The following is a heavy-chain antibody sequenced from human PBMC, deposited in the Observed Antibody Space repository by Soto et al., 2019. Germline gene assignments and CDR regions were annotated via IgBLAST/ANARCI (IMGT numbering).Heavy chain of an antibody. CDR3: ARIKGSIAAAGTTNWFDP. CDR1: GGSISSSSYY. J-gene: IGHJ5*02. D-gene: IGHD6-13*01. V-gene: IGHV4-39*01. CDR2: IYYSGST. Sequence: SETLSLTCTVSGGSISSSSYYWGWIRQPPGKGLEWIGSIYYSGSTYYNPSLKSRVTISVDTSKNQFSLKLSSVTAADTAVYYCARIKGSIAAAGTTNWFDPWGQGTLVTVSS.